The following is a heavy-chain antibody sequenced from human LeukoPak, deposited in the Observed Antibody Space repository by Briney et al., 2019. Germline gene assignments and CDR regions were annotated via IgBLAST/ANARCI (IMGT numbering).Heavy chain of an antibody. Sequence: SETLSLTCTVSGGSISSYYWSWIRQPPGKGLEWIGEINHSGSTNYNPSLKSRVTISVDTSKNQFSLKLSSVTAADTAVYYCARGSGWYGHFDYWGQGTLVTVSS. V-gene: IGHV4-34*01. D-gene: IGHD6-19*01. J-gene: IGHJ4*02. CDR1: GGSISSYY. CDR3: ARGSGWYGHFDY. CDR2: INHSGST.